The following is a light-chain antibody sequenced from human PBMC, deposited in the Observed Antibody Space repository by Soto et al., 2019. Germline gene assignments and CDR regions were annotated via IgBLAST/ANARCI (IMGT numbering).Light chain of an antibody. Sequence: EIVLTQSPGTLSCSPGERATLSCRASQSFSSYLSYLAWYQQKPGQPPRLLIYDASNRATGIPARFSGSGSGTDFTLTISSLEPEDFAVYYCQLRSKWPPDFGGGSKVDIX. CDR3: QLRSKWPPD. CDR1: QSFSSYLSY. J-gene: IGKJ4*01. V-gene: IGKV3-11*01. CDR2: DAS.